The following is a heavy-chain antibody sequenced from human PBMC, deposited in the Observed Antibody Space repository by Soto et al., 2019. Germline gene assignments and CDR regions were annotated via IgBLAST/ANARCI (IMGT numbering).Heavy chain of an antibody. CDR1: GFTFSNFG. J-gene: IGHJ4*02. Sequence: GGSLRLSCAASGFTFSNFGMSWVRQAPGKGLEWVSSLSGSAGKIYYADSVKGRFTISRDNSKNTLYLQMNSLRAEDTAVYFCAKSSDFWSGFLAHWGQGTLVTVSS. CDR2: LSGSAGKI. D-gene: IGHD3-3*01. V-gene: IGHV3-23*01. CDR3: AKSSDFWSGFLAH.